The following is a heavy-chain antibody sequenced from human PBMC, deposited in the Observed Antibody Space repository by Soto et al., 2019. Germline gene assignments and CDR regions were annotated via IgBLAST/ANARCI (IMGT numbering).Heavy chain of an antibody. CDR2: VSIGGST. Sequence: LSLSCAASGFTFSSYAMGWVRQGPGKGLEWVAVVSIGGSTHYADSVRGRFTISRDNSKNTLSLQMNSLTAEDTAVYFCAKRRGAGGHFDYWGQGALVTVSS. CDR3: AKRRGAGGHFDY. D-gene: IGHD2-15*01. V-gene: IGHV3-23*01. CDR1: GFTFSSYA. J-gene: IGHJ4*02.